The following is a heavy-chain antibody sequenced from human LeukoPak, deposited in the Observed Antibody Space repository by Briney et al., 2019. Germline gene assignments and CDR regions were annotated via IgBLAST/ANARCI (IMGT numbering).Heavy chain of an antibody. Sequence: SETLSLTCTVSGGSISSYYWSWIRQPPGKGLEWIGYIYYSGSTNYNPSLKSRVTISVDTSKNQFSLKLSSVTAADTAVYYCARDPGVTPQYYFDYWGQGTLVTVSS. D-gene: IGHD3-10*01. V-gene: IGHV4-59*01. CDR1: GGSISSYY. CDR2: IYYSGST. CDR3: ARDPGVTPQYYFDY. J-gene: IGHJ4*02.